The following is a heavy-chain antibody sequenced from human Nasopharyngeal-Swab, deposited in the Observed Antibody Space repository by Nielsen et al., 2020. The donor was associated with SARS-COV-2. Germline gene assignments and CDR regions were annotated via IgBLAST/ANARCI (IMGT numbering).Heavy chain of an antibody. J-gene: IGHJ4*02. CDR2: IYPGDSDT. D-gene: IGHD4-17*01. CDR1: GYSFTSYW. CDR3: ARLVSTTVTTTYFDY. Sequence: GESLKISCKGSGYSFTSYWIGWVRQMPGKGLEWMGIIYPGDSDTRYSPSFQGQVTISADKSISTAYLQWSSLKAPDTAMYYCARLVSTTVTTTYFDYWGQGTLVTVSS. V-gene: IGHV5-51*01.